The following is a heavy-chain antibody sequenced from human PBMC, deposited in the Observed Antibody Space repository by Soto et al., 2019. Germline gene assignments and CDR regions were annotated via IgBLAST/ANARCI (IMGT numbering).Heavy chain of an antibody. V-gene: IGHV1-18*01. D-gene: IGHD3-9*01. J-gene: IGHJ6*02. Sequence: QVQLVQSGVEVRKPGASVKVSCRASGSTFNNYGINWVRQAPGQGLEWMGWTSASNGHTYYAQKFQGRVTMTTDTSASTAYMELRSLRSDDTAVYYCARDGAANYDILTGYFSVGMDVWGQGTSVTVSS. CDR3: ARDGAANYDILTGYFSVGMDV. CDR2: TSASNGHT. CDR1: GSTFNNYG.